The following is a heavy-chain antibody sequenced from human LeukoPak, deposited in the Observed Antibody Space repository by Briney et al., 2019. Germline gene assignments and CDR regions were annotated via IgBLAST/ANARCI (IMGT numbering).Heavy chain of an antibody. CDR3: ARALVRDIVVVPAAIRANYYYYGMDV. D-gene: IGHD2-2*02. Sequence: GGSLRLSCAASGFTFSSYEMNWVRQAPGKGLEWVSYISSSGSTIYYADSVKGRFTISRDNAKNSLYLQMNSLRAEDTAVYYCARALVRDIVVVPAAIRANYYYYGMDVWGQGTTVTVSS. CDR2: ISSSGSTI. V-gene: IGHV3-48*03. J-gene: IGHJ6*02. CDR1: GFTFSSYE.